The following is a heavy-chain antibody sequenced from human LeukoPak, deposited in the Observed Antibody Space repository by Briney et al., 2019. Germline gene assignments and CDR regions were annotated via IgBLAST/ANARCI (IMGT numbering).Heavy chain of an antibody. V-gene: IGHV3-30-3*01. CDR2: ISYDGSNK. D-gene: IGHD2-2*02. J-gene: IGHJ4*02. CDR1: GFTFSSYA. Sequence: PGGSLRLSCAASGFTFSSYAMHWVRQAPGKGLEWVAVISYDGSNKYYADSVKGRFTISRDNSKNTLYLQMNSLRAEDTAVYYCARDDPATAIPDYWGQGTLVTVSS. CDR3: ARDDPATAIPDY.